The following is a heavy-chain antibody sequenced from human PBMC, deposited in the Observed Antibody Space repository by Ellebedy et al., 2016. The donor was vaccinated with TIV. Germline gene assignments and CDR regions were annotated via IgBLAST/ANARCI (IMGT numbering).Heavy chain of an antibody. CDR1: GYTFTSYD. CDR3: ARGQGLGVVVIEFQGDFDY. Sequence: AASVKVSCKASGYTFTSYDINWVRQATGQGLEWMGWMNPNSGNTGYAQKFQGRVTITRNTSISTAYMELSSLRSEDTAVYYCARGQGLGVVVIEFQGDFDYWGQGTLVTVSS. V-gene: IGHV1-8*03. CDR2: MNPNSGNT. J-gene: IGHJ4*02. D-gene: IGHD3-22*01.